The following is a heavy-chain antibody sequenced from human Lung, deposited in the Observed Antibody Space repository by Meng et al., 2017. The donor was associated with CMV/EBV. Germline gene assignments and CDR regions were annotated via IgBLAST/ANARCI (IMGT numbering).Heavy chain of an antibody. Sequence: SLKISCTASGFTFDDFAMHWVRQTPGEGLEWVSGISGNTGFIGYADSVKGRFTISRDNAKKTLSLQMNTLRAEDTALYYCTKGGGERVTFDAMDVWGQGTTVXVS. CDR1: GFTFDDFA. V-gene: IGHV3-9*01. D-gene: IGHD2-21*02. J-gene: IGHJ6*02. CDR3: TKGGGERVTFDAMDV. CDR2: ISGNTGFI.